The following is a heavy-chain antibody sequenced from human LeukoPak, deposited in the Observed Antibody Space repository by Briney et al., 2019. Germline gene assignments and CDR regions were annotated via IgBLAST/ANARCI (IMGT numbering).Heavy chain of an antibody. CDR1: GFTFSTYW. CDR3: ARETAMTWPIDY. Sequence: GGSLRLSCAASGFTFSTYWMHWVRQAPGKGLVWVSRISSDGSSTSYADSVKGRFTISRDNAKNTLDLQMNSLRADDTAVYYCARETAMTWPIDYWGQGTLVTVSS. CDR2: ISSDGSST. V-gene: IGHV3-74*01. J-gene: IGHJ4*02. D-gene: IGHD5-18*01.